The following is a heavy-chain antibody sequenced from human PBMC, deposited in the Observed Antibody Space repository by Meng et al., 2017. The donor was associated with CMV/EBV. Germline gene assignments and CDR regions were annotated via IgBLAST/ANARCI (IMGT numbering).Heavy chain of an antibody. J-gene: IGHJ4*02. CDR2: IYSEGTT. V-gene: IGHV3-53*01. CDR1: GFTVSNNY. Sequence: ELQLVESGGGLIQPWGSLRLSCAASGFTVSNNYMRWFRQAPGKGLEWVSLIYSEGTTDYADSVKGRFTISRDNSKNTLYLQMNSLRAEDTAVYYCARDGNYHGVWGQGTLVTVSS. D-gene: IGHD1-7*01. CDR3: ARDGNYHGV.